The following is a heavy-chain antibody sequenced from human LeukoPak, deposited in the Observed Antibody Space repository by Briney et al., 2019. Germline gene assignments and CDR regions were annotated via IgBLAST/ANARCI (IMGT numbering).Heavy chain of an antibody. J-gene: IGHJ4*02. CDR1: GFTFSSYN. V-gene: IGHV3-21*01. CDR3: TRDSYCSSTSCYRGHFDS. Sequence: PGGSLRLSCAASGFTFSSYNMNWVRQAPGKGLEWVSSITSSGSYIYYADSVKGRFTISRDNAKKSLYLQMDSLRAEDTAVYYCTRDSYCSSTSCYRGHFDSWGQGTLVTVSS. CDR2: ITSSGSYI. D-gene: IGHD2-2*01.